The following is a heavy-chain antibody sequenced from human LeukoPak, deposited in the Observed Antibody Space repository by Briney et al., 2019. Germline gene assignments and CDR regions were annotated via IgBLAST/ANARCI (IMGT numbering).Heavy chain of an antibody. V-gene: IGHV3-48*01. CDR1: GFTFSSYS. Sequence: GGSLRLSCVASGFTFSSYSMNWVRQAPGKGLEWVSYISGSSGPIYYADSVKGRFTISRDNAKHSLYLQMNSLRAEDTAVYYCARRSEFGVLYYMDIWGKGTTVTVSS. CDR2: ISGSSGPI. J-gene: IGHJ6*03. CDR3: ARRSEFGVLYYMDI. D-gene: IGHD3-16*01.